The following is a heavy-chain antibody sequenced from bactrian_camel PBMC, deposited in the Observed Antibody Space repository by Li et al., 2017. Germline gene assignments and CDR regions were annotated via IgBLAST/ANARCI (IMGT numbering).Heavy chain of an antibody. CDR2: IYAGDI. D-gene: IGHD5*01. CDR3: ATGLTTSYLQLDPC. Sequence: HVQLVESGGGSVQAGGSLTLSCAAAGYTGRTNRMGWFRQTPGKEREGVAAIYAGDISYADSAKGRFTIPQDNAKSTVYLRMNSLKPEDTAVYYCATGLTTSYLQLDPCWGRGTQVTVS. CDR1: GYTGRTNR. V-gene: IGHV3S53*01. J-gene: IGHJ4*01.